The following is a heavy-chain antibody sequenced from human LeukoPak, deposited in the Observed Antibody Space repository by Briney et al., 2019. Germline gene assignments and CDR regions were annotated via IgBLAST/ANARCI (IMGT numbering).Heavy chain of an antibody. D-gene: IGHD4-17*01. J-gene: IGHJ3*02. CDR3: ARSTTVIAAGGFDI. V-gene: IGHV4-4*07. Sequence: PSETLSLTCTVSGGSISSYYWSWIRQPAGKGLEWIGRIYTSGSTNYNPSLKSRVTISVDTSKNQFSLKLTSVIAADTAVYYCARSTTVIAAGGFDIWGQGTMVTVSS. CDR2: IYTSGST. CDR1: GGSISSYY.